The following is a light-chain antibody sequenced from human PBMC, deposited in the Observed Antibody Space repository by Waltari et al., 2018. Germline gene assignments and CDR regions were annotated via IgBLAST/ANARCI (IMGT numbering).Light chain of an antibody. Sequence: DIQMTQSPSTLSASVGDRVTITCRASQSISSWLAWYQQKPGKAPKLLIYQASSLESGVPSRFSGSGSGTEFTLTISSLQPDGLATDYCQQYNSYSPTCGQGTKVEIK. V-gene: IGKV1-5*03. J-gene: IGKJ1*01. CDR1: QSISSW. CDR3: QQYNSYSPT. CDR2: QAS.